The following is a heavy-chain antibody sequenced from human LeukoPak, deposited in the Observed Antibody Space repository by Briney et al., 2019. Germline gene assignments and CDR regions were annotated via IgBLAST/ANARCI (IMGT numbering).Heavy chain of an antibody. J-gene: IGHJ4*02. CDR2: VNPSGGST. V-gene: IGHV1-46*01. CDR1: GYTFTHYY. D-gene: IGHD3-3*01. Sequence: EASVKVSCKASGYTFTHYYIHWVRQAPGQGLDWMGTVNPSGGSTSYAQKFQGRVTMTRDTSTSTAYMELRSLRSDDTAGYYCGRDERDDFWSGYTIDYWGQGTLVTVSS. CDR3: GRDERDDFWSGYTIDY.